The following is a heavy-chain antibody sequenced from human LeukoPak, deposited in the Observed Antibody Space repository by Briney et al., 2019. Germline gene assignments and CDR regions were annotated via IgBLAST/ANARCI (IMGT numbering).Heavy chain of an antibody. Sequence: GGSLILSCAASGFTFSSYAMSWVRQAPGKGLEWVSLIYSGGSTSYADSVKGRFTISRDSSKNTLYLQMNSLRAEDTAVYYCARKTDHQTGGDYWGQGTLVTVSS. V-gene: IGHV3-66*01. D-gene: IGHD7-27*01. CDR3: ARKTDHQTGGDY. CDR1: GFTFSSYA. J-gene: IGHJ4*02. CDR2: IYSGGST.